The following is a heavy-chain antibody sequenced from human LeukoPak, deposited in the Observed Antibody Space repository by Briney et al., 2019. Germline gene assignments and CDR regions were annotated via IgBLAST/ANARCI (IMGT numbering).Heavy chain of an antibody. CDR2: IYYSGST. CDR3: ARVDTAMVLQN. D-gene: IGHD5-18*01. J-gene: IGHJ1*01. Sequence: SETLSLTCSVSGGAISRYYWSWIRQPPGRGLEWIGYIYYSGSTNYNPSLKSRVTISVDTSKNQFSLKLSSVTAADTAVYYCARVDTAMVLQNWGQGTLVTVSS. CDR1: GGAISRYY. V-gene: IGHV4-59*01.